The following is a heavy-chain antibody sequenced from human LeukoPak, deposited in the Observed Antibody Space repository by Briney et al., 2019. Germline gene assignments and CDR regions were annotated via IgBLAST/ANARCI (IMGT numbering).Heavy chain of an antibody. D-gene: IGHD1-26*01. CDR1: SGSVSSGSYY. J-gene: IGHJ3*02. CDR2: IYYSGST. Sequence: SETLSLTCTVSSGSVSSGSYYWSWIRQPPGKGLEWIGYIYYSGSTNYNPSLKSRVTISVDTSKNQLSLKLSSVTAADTAVYYCARVGYSGSYYLAFDIWGQGTMVTVSS. CDR3: ARVGYSGSYYLAFDI. V-gene: IGHV4-61*01.